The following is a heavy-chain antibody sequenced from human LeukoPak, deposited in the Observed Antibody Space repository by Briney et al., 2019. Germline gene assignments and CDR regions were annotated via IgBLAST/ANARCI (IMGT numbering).Heavy chain of an antibody. J-gene: IGHJ4*02. CDR1: GFTFSSYG. Sequence: GGSLRLSCAASGFTFSSYGMHWVRQAPGKGLEWVAVISYDGSNKYYADSVKGRFTISRDNSKNTLYLQMNSLRAEDTAVYYCAKGVGWRSYDYVWGSYRTKIFDYWGQGTLVTVSS. D-gene: IGHD3-16*02. V-gene: IGHV3-30*18. CDR2: ISYDGSNK. CDR3: AKGVGWRSYDYVWGSYRTKIFDY.